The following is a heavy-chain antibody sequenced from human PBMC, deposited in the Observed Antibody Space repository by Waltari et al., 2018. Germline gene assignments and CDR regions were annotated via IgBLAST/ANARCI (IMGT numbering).Heavy chain of an antibody. CDR2: INYGGAT. CDR3: ARGVLTSTWYNWFDL. Sequence: VHLQQWGAGRLKPSETLSLTCAVSSRSLRYYYWTWIRQSPGKGLEWIGEINYGGATKYNSSLGSRVTISIDTSKNQFSLRLTSVVAADTATYYCARGVLTSTWYNWFDLWGQGTLVTVSS. D-gene: IGHD6-13*01. V-gene: IGHV4-34*02. CDR1: SRSLRYYY. J-gene: IGHJ5*02.